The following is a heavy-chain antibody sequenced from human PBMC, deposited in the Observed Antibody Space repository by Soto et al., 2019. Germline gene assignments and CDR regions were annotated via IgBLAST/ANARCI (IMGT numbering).Heavy chain of an antibody. CDR1: GYTFTGYY. Sequence: ASVKVSCKASGYTFTGYYMHWVRQAPGQGLEWMGWINPNSGGTNYAQKFQGWVTMTRDTSISTAYMELSRLRSDDTAVYYCARGERITMVRGVPRIDYWGQGTLVTVSS. V-gene: IGHV1-2*04. D-gene: IGHD3-10*01. CDR2: INPNSGGT. J-gene: IGHJ4*02. CDR3: ARGERITMVRGVPRIDY.